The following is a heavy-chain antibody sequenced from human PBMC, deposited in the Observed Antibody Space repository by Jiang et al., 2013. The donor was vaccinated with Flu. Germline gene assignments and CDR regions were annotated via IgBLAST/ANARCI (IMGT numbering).Heavy chain of an antibody. CDR1: GGSISSYY. CDR3: ARDAPGGNWFDP. D-gene: IGHD4-23*01. CDR2: IYTSGST. Sequence: VQLVESGPGLVKPSETLSLTCTVSGGSISSYYWSWIRQPPGKGLEWIGYIYTSGSTNYNPSLKSRVTISVDTSKNQFSLKLSSVTAADTAVYYCARDAPGGNWFDPWGQGTLVTVSS. V-gene: IGHV4-4*09. J-gene: IGHJ5*02.